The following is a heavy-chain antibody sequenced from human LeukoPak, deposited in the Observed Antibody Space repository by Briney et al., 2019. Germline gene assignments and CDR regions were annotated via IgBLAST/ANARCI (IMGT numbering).Heavy chain of an antibody. CDR2: IYYSGYT. J-gene: IGHJ4*02. CDR3: ARKAPYYSDGSGPLGTYYFDY. Sequence: GSLRLSCAASGFTFSSYGMSWIRQPPGKGLEWIGCIYYSGYTNYKSSLKSRVTISVDTSKNQFSLKLSSVTAADTAVYYCARKAPYYSDGSGPLGTYYFDYWGQGTLVTVSS. V-gene: IGHV4-59*01. CDR1: GFTFSSYG. D-gene: IGHD3-22*01.